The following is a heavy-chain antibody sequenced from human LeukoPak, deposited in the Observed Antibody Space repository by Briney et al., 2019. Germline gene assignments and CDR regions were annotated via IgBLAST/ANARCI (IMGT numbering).Heavy chain of an antibody. CDR2: ISYSGST. CDR3: ARGSFLLDYGGNSYDC. D-gene: IGHD4-23*01. CDR1: GASISSYY. Sequence: SQTLSLTCTVSGASISSYYWSWIRQPPGKGLEWIGYISYSGSTSYNRSLKSRVTISVDTSKNQFSLKLSSVTAADTAVYYCARGSFLLDYGGNSYDCWGQGTLVTVSS. J-gene: IGHJ4*02. V-gene: IGHV4-59*01.